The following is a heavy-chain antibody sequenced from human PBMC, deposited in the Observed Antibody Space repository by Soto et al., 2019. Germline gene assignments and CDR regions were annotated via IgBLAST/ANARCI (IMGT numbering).Heavy chain of an antibody. D-gene: IGHD2-2*02. CDR3: AKNGIYRRSPPSSYTVL. Sequence: SQTISLTGAISGDSVSSNIHAWNWIWQSPSRGLEWLGRTIYRYKWYNEYAPSVKSRVTISSDTSKNQFSLHLSAVTPEDTAVYYCAKNGIYRRSPPSSYTVLWGPATPVTV. CDR1: GDSVSSNIHA. V-gene: IGHV6-1*01. CDR2: TIYRYKWYN. J-gene: IGHJ6*02.